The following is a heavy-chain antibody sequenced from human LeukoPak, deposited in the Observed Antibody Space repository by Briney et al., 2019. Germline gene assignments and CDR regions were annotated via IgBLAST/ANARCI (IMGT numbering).Heavy chain of an antibody. CDR1: GYSISRGYS. J-gene: IGHJ6*03. V-gene: IGHV4-38-2*02. CDR2: IYHSGST. D-gene: IGHD2-15*01. CDR3: ARKVVAAIESHYYYYMDV. Sequence: PSETLSLTCTVSGYSISRGYSWGWIRQPPGKGLGWIGNIYHSGSTNYSPSLKSRVTISVDTSKNHFSLKLSSVTAADTAVYYCARKVVAAIESHYYYYMDVWGKGTTVTISS.